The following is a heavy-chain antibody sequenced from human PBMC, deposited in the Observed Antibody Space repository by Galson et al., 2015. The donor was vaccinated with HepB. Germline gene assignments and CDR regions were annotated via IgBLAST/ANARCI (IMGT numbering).Heavy chain of an antibody. D-gene: IGHD5-12*01. CDR2: TYYRSKWYN. CDR1: GDSVSSNSAA. Sequence: CAISGDSVSSNSAAWNWIRQSPSRGLEWLGRTYYRSKWYNDYPVSVKSRITINPDTSKNQFSLKLSSVTAADTAVYYCARVSGYETSPTNWFDPWGQGTLVTVSS. J-gene: IGHJ5*02. CDR3: ARVSGYETSPTNWFDP. V-gene: IGHV6-1*01.